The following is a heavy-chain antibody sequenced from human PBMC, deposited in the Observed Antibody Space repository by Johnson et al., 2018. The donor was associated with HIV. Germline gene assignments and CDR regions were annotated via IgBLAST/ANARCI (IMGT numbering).Heavy chain of an antibody. CDR1: GFTFDDYG. D-gene: IGHD3-10*01. J-gene: IGHJ3*02. CDR3: AKDRGLWFGDDAFDI. CDR2: INWNGGST. V-gene: IGHV3-20*04. Sequence: VQLVESGGGLVQRGGSLRLSCAASGFTFDDYGMSWVRQAPGKGLEWVSGINWNGGSTGYADSVKGRFTISRDNAKNSLYLQMNSLRAEDTAVYYCAKDRGLWFGDDAFDIWGQGTMVTVSS.